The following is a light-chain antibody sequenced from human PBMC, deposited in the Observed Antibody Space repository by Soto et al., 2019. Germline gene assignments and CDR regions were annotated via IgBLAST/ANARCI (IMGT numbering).Light chain of an antibody. CDR2: ETS. J-gene: IGLJ2*01. CDR3: MLSYIGPRV. Sequence: QTVVTQEPSLTVSPGGTVTITCGSSTGAVTSGHYPYWFQQKPGQAPKTLIYETSNRHSWTPARFSGSLLGGKAALTLSGAQPEDEAEYYCMLSYIGPRVFGGGTKLTVL. CDR1: TGAVTSGHY. V-gene: IGLV7-46*01.